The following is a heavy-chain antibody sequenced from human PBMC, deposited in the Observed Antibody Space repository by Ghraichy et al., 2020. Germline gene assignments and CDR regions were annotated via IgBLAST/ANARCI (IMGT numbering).Heavy chain of an antibody. V-gene: IGHV3-64*01. J-gene: IGHJ4*02. D-gene: IGHD5-18*01. CDR1: GFTFSSYA. CDR3: ASGKRFRDTAIGY. Sequence: GGSLRLSCAASGFTFSSYAMHWVRQAPGKGLEYVSAISSNGGSTYYANSVKGRFTISRDNSKNTLYLQMGSLRAEDMAVYYCASGKRFRDTAIGYWGQGTLVTVSS. CDR2: ISSNGGST.